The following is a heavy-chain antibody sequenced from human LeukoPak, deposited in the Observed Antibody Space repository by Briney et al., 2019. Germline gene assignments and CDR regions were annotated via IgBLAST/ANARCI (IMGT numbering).Heavy chain of an antibody. D-gene: IGHD3-3*01. CDR2: ISSSSSTI. Sequence: GGSLRLSCAASGFTFSSYSMNWVRQAPGKGLEWVSYISSSSSTIYYTDSVKGRFTISRDNAKNSLYLQMNSLRAEDTAVYYCARYYDFWSGYYRSYYHGMDVWGQGTTATVSS. V-gene: IGHV3-48*04. J-gene: IGHJ6*02. CDR3: ARYYDFWSGYYRSYYHGMDV. CDR1: GFTFSSYS.